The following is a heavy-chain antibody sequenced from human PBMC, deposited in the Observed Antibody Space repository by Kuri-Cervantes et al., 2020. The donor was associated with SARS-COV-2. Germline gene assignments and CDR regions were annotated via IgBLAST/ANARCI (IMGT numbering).Heavy chain of an antibody. V-gene: IGHV4-59*01. CDR2: IYYSGST. Sequence: GSLRLSCTVSGGSISSYYWSWIRQPPGKGLEWIGYIYYSGSTNYNPSLKSRVTISVDTSKNQFSLKLSSVTAADTAMYYCARVNSSGWYEGALYYFDYWGQGTLVTVSS. J-gene: IGHJ4*02. CDR3: ARVNSSGWYEGALYYFDY. D-gene: IGHD6-19*01. CDR1: GGSISSYY.